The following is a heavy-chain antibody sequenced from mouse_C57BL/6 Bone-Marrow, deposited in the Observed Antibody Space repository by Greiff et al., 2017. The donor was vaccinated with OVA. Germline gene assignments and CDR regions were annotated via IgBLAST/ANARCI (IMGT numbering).Heavy chain of an antibody. D-gene: IGHD2-13*01. J-gene: IGHJ1*03. CDR1: GFTFSSYA. V-gene: IGHV5-4*03. CDR2: ISAGGSYT. Sequence: EVNVVESGGGLVKPGGSLKLSCAASGFTFSSYAMSWVRQTPEKRLEWVATISAGGSYTYYPDNVKGRSTISRDNSKNNLYLQVSHLKSEDTAMYYCARSIYYGDDWYFDVWGTGTTVTVSS. CDR3: ARSIYYGDDWYFDV.